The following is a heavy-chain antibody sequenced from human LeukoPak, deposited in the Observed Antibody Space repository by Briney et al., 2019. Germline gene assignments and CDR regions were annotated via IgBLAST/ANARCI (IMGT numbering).Heavy chain of an antibody. CDR3: VKGHGIDP. V-gene: IGHV3-9*01. CDR1: GFTFNNSA. Sequence: PGRSLRLSCAASGFTFNNSAMHWVRQAPGKGLEWVSGINSLSDSVVYADSVKGRFTISRDNAKNTLYLQMTSLRPEDTAFFYCVKGHGIDPWGQGTLVIVSS. CDR2: INSLSDSV. J-gene: IGHJ5*02.